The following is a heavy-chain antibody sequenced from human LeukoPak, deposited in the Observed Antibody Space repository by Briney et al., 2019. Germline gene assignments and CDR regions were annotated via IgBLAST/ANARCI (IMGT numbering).Heavy chain of an antibody. J-gene: IGHJ4*02. CDR1: GYTFTIYD. D-gene: IGHD1-7*01. CDR2: MNPNSGNT. Sequence: EASVKVSFKVSGYTFTIYDINWGRQATGQGVEWMGWMNPNSGNTGYAQKFQGRVTITRNTSISTAYMELSSLRSEDTAVYYCARPSDWNYEYGYWGQGTLVTVSS. V-gene: IGHV1-8*03. CDR3: ARPSDWNYEYGY.